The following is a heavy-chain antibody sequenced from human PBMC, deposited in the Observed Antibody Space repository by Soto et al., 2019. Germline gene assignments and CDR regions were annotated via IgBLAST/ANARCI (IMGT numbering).Heavy chain of an antibody. V-gene: IGHV3-23*01. D-gene: IGHD5-18*01. CDR3: AKVNEYTYGPLDY. J-gene: IGHJ4*02. CDR2: ISGGGGST. Sequence: GGSLRLSCAASGFTFSTYAMSWVRQAPGKGLEWVSTISGGGGSTFYADSVEGRLTISRDNSKNTLYLQMNSLRAEDTAVYYCAKVNEYTYGPLDYWGQGTLVTVSS. CDR1: GFTFSTYA.